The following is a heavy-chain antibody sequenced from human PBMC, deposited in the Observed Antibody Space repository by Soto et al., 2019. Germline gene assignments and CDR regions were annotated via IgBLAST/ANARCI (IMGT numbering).Heavy chain of an antibody. Sequence: QVQLVQSGAEVKKPGASVKVSCKASGYTFTSYGISWVRQAPGQGLEWMGWISAYNGNTNYAQKLQGRLTMTTDTSTRTAYMELRSLRSDDTAVYYCARDLTVRGVIGRPGDYWGQGTLVTVSS. CDR3: ARDLTVRGVIGRPGDY. V-gene: IGHV1-18*01. J-gene: IGHJ4*02. CDR1: GYTFTSYG. CDR2: ISAYNGNT. D-gene: IGHD3-10*01.